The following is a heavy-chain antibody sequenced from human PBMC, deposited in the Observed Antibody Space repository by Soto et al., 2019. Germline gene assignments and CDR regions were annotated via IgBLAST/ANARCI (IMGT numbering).Heavy chain of an antibody. CDR2: ISYDGSNK. CDR1: GFTLSSYG. CDR3: ANIPYSWNGADAFDI. J-gene: IGHJ3*02. Sequence: ESGGGVVPPGRSLRLSCAASGFTLSSYGMHWVRQAPGKGLEWVAVISYDGSNKYYAESVKGRFTISRDNSKNTLYLQMNSLRAEDTAVYYCANIPYSWNGADAFDIWGQGTLVTVSS. V-gene: IGHV3-30*18. D-gene: IGHD1-1*01.